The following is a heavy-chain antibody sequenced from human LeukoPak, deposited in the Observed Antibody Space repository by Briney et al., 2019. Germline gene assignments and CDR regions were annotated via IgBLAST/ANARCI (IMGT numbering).Heavy chain of an antibody. CDR3: ARSARLMKGVVEVTALDD. Sequence: GGSLRLSCEASGFTFRSYEMNWVRQAPGKGLEWIAYLSSSGSAFSYADSVKGRFTIARDNAKNSVYLEMNSLRADDTAVYYCARSARLMKGVVEVTALDDWGQGTLVTVSS. J-gene: IGHJ4*02. CDR1: GFTFRSYE. D-gene: IGHD3-3*01. V-gene: IGHV3-48*03. CDR2: LSSSGSAF.